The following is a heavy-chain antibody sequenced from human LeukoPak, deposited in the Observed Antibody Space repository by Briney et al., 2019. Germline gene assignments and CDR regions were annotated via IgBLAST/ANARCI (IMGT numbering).Heavy chain of an antibody. Sequence: PSETLSLTCTVSGGSIGSSSYYWGWIRQPPGKGLEWIGSIYYSGSTYYNPSLKSRVTISVDTSKNQFSLKLSSVTAADTAVYYCARHGRWFGELPIDYWGQGTLVTVSS. D-gene: IGHD3-10*01. J-gene: IGHJ4*02. CDR1: GGSIGSSSYY. V-gene: IGHV4-39*01. CDR2: IYYSGST. CDR3: ARHGRWFGELPIDY.